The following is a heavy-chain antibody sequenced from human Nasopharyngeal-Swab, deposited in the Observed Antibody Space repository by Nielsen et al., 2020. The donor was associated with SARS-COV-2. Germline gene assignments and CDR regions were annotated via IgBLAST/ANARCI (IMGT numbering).Heavy chain of an antibody. CDR2: FDPEDGET. J-gene: IGHJ4*02. CDR3: ARGDYYDSSGYSQF. D-gene: IGHD3-22*01. Sequence: WVRQAPGQGLEWMGGFDPEDGETSYAQKFQGRVTMTRDTSTSTVYMELSSLRSEDTAVYYCARGDYYDSSGYSQFWGQGTLVTVSS. V-gene: IGHV1-24*01.